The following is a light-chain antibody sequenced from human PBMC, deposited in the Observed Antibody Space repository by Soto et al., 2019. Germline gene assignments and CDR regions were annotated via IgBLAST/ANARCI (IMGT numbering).Light chain of an antibody. CDR2: LGS. CDR3: MQALQTPLT. J-gene: IGKJ4*01. Sequence: DIVMTQSPLSLTVSPGEPASISCRSSQGLLHSNGYNYLDWYLQKPGQSPQLLIYLGSNRASGVPDRFSGSGSGTDCTLKISRVEAEDVGVYYCMQALQTPLTFGGGTKAEIK. CDR1: QGLLHSNGYNY. V-gene: IGKV2-28*01.